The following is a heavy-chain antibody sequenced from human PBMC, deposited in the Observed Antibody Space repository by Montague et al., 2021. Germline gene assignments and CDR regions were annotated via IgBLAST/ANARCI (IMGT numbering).Heavy chain of an antibody. J-gene: IGHJ6*03. V-gene: IGHV3-30-3*01. CDR2: ISYDGIKE. CDR1: GFTFSSYA. D-gene: IGHD4-17*01. CDR3: ARASSYGKSSYYYMDV. Sequence: SLRLSCAPSGFTFSSYAMHWVRQAPGRGLEWVAVISYDGIKEYYADFVRGRFTISSDNSNNKMYMQMNSLRAEDTAMYYCARASSYGKSSYYYMDVWGRGTTVTVSS.